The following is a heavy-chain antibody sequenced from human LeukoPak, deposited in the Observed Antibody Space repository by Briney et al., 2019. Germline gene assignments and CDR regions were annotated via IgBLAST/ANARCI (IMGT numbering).Heavy chain of an antibody. CDR2: TYYRSKWKI. Sequence: SQTLSLTRASTVDILPSNSAAWNWIRQSRSRGLEWLVSTYYRSKWKIVYAVSVKGRMIINSDTSKNQFSLELTSVTPDDTAVYYCARSQGDTFYGFDSWGQGTPVTVSS. D-gene: IGHD3-16*01. V-gene: IGHV6-1*01. J-gene: IGHJ4*02. CDR1: VDILPSNSAA. CDR3: ARSQGDTFYGFDS.